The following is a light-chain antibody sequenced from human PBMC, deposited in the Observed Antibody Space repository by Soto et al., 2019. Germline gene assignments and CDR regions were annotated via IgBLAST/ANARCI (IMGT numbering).Light chain of an antibody. CDR2: DVS. J-gene: IGLJ1*01. CDR1: SSDVGGYNY. CDR3: CSYAGSYTRYV. Sequence: QLVLTQPRSVSGSPGQSVTISCTGTSSDVGGYNYVSWYQQHPGKAPKLMIYDVSKRPSGVPDRFSGSKSGNTASLTISGLQAEDEADYYCCSYAGSYTRYVFGTGTKVTVL. V-gene: IGLV2-11*01.